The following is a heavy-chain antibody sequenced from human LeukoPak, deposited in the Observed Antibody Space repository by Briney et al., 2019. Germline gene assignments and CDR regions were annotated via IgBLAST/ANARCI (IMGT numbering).Heavy chain of an antibody. CDR3: ARGFLQLLPDNWFDP. V-gene: IGHV3-64*01. Sequence: PGGSLRLSCAASGFTFSSHSMHWVRQAPGKGLEYVSAISSNGGSTYYANSVKGRFTISRDNSKNTLYLQMGSLRAEDMAVYYCARGFLQLLPDNWFDPWGQGTLVTVSS. CDR2: ISSNGGST. D-gene: IGHD2-15*01. CDR1: GFTFSSHS. J-gene: IGHJ5*02.